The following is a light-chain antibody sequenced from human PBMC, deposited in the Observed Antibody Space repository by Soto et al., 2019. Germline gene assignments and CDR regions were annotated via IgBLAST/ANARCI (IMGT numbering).Light chain of an antibody. CDR1: SSDVGAYHY. J-gene: IGLJ3*02. Sequence: QSALTQPASVSGSPGQSITISCTGTSSDVGAYHYVSWYQQHPGKAPKLIIYEVSNRPSGVSNRFSGSKSVNTASLTISGLQAGDEADYYCNSYTISSTWVFGGGTKLTVL. CDR3: NSYTISSTWV. V-gene: IGLV2-14*01. CDR2: EVS.